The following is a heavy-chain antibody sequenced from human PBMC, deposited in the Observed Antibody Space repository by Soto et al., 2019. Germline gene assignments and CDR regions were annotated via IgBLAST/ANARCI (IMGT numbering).Heavy chain of an antibody. CDR2: IYYSGST. D-gene: IGHD6-6*01. CDR3: ARERRYSSSYSNGMDV. V-gene: IGHV4-61*01. CDR1: CGSVSSGSYY. Sequence: SETLSLTCTVSCGSVSSGSYYCSWILQPPGKGLEWIGYIYYSGSTNYNPSLKSRVTISVDTSKNQFSLKLSSVTAADTAVYYCARERRYSSSYSNGMDVWGQGTTVTVSS. J-gene: IGHJ6*02.